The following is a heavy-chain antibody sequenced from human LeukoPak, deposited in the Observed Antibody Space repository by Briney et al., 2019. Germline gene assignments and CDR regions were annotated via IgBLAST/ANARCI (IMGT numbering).Heavy chain of an antibody. J-gene: IGHJ3*02. CDR2: IYPNSGGT. D-gene: IGHD3-10*01. CDR3: ARGRDGSGSYHNVHAFDI. Sequence: ASVKVSCKASGYTFTGYYMHWVRQAPGQGLEWMGWIYPNSGGTNYAQKFQGRVTMTRDTSISTAYMELSRLRSDDTAVYYCARGRDGSGSYHNVHAFDIWGQGTMVTVSS. CDR1: GYTFTGYY. V-gene: IGHV1-2*02.